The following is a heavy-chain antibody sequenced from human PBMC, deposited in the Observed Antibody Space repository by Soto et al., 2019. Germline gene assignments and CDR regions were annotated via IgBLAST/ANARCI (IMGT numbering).Heavy chain of an antibody. CDR1: GFSLRTTGVG. J-gene: IGHJ4*02. CDR2: IYWDDDK. Sequence: QITLKESGPTLVKPTQTLTLTCTYSGFSLRTTGVGVGWIRQPPGKALEWLGIIYWDDDKRYSPSLKSRLTLTSDISKSRVVLTMTNMGPVDTATYFCAHTWGLPFDYWGPGNLVIVSS. CDR3: AHTWGLPFDY. V-gene: IGHV2-5*02. D-gene: IGHD3-16*01.